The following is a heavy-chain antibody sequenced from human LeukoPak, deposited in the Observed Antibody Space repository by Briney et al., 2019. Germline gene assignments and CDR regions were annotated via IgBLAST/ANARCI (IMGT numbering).Heavy chain of an antibody. CDR1: GYTFTNYD. CDR2: MNPNSGNT. CDR3: ARGSTSSWFGGAWPTCDY. J-gene: IGHJ4*02. Sequence: PAASVKVSCKTSGYTFTNYDINWVRQATGQGLEWMGWMNPNSGNTGYAQKFQGRVTMTRNTSISTAYMELSSLRSEDTAVYYCARGSTSSWFGGAWPTCDYWGQGTLVTVSS. D-gene: IGHD6-13*01. V-gene: IGHV1-8*02.